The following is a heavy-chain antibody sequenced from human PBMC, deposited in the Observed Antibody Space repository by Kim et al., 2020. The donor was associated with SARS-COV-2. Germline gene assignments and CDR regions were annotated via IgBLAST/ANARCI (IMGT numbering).Heavy chain of an antibody. J-gene: IGHJ4*02. CDR3: ARGDIVLMVYAPTHLPRLRGEFDY. Sequence: ASVKVSCKASGYTFTSYAMHWVRQAPGQRLEWMGWINAGNGNTKYSQKFQGRVTITRDTSASTAYMELSSLRSEDTAVYYCARGDIVLMVYAPTHLPRLRGEFDYWGQGTLVTVSS. V-gene: IGHV1-3*01. CDR2: INAGNGNT. D-gene: IGHD2-8*01. CDR1: GYTFTSYA.